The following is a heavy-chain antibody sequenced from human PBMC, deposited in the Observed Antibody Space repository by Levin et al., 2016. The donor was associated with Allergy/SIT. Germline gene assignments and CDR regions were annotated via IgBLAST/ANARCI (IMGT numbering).Heavy chain of an antibody. Sequence: SGPTLVKPTETLTLTCTVSGFSLSNARMGVSWIRQPPGKGLEWIGEINHSGSTNYNPSLKSRVTISVDTSKNQFSLKLSSVTAADTAVYYCARGIPGCSSTSCYNYYYYYGMDVWGQGTTVTVSS. D-gene: IGHD2-2*02. CDR3: ARGIPGCSSTSCYNYYYYYGMDV. V-gene: IGHV4-4*02. J-gene: IGHJ6*02. CDR1: GFSLSNARMG. CDR2: INHSGST.